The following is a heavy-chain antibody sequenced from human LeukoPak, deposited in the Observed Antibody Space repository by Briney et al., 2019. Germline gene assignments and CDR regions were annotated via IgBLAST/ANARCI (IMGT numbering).Heavy chain of an antibody. CDR1: GFTFSSYT. CDR2: ISSISYI. D-gene: IGHD3-10*01. J-gene: IGHJ4*02. V-gene: IGHV3-21*01. Sequence: GGSLRLSCVVSGFTFSSYTMNWVRQAPGKGLEWVSSISSISYIYYTDSVKGRFTISRDNAKNSLYLQMNSLRAEDTAVYYCARGFHGSGRYLDYWGQGTLVTVSS. CDR3: ARGFHGSGRYLDY.